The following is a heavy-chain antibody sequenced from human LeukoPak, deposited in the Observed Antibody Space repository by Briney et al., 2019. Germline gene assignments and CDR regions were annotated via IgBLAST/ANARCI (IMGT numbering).Heavy chain of an antibody. CDR1: SYSISSGYY. V-gene: IGHV4-38-2*02. Sequence: KPSETLSLTCTVSSYSISSGYYWGWIRQPPGKGLEWIGSIYRSRTTYYNPSLKSRVTISVDTSNNQFSLKTSSVTAADTAVYYCARSLTTYYYDTSGPGDAFDIWGQGTMVTVSS. CDR2: IYRSRTT. CDR3: ARSLTTYYYDTSGPGDAFDI. J-gene: IGHJ3*02. D-gene: IGHD3-22*01.